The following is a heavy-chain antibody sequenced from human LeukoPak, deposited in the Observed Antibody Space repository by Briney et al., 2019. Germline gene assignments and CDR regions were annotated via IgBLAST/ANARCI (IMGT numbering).Heavy chain of an antibody. D-gene: IGHD6-13*01. CDR3: ARVPQGSSWPYYFDY. CDR1: GGTFSTYA. V-gene: IGHV1-69*04. CDR2: VVPILGTA. Sequence: SVKVSFKASGGTFSTYAISWVRQAPGQGLEWVGRVVPILGTANYAQNFQGRVTITADRSTTTAYMELSSLRSEDTAVYYCARVPQGSSWPYYFDYWGQGTLVTVSS. J-gene: IGHJ4*02.